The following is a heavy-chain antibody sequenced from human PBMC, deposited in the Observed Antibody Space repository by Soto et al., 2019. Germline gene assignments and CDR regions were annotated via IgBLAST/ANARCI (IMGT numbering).Heavy chain of an antibody. CDR2: ISGSGAEI. Sequence: GGSLRLSCAASGFTFRTYAMSWVRQAPGKGLEWVSAISGSGAEIYYTDSVRGRFAISRDNSIDTLFLQMSHLKTQDTAVYYCAHPRGYGVFDAYDIWGQGTMVTVSS. D-gene: IGHD2-8*01. J-gene: IGHJ3*02. CDR3: AHPRGYGVFDAYDI. V-gene: IGHV3-23*01. CDR1: GFTFRTYA.